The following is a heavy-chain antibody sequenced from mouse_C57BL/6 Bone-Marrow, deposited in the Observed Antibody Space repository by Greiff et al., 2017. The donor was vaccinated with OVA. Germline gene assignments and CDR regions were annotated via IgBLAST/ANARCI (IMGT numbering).Heavy chain of an antibody. D-gene: IGHD1-1*01. CDR3: AREGITTVVPDY. Sequence: QVQLQQPGTELVKPGASVKLSCKASGYTFTSYWMHWVNQRPGQGLEWIGNINPSNGGTNYNENFKSKATLTVDKSSSTAYMQLSSLTSEDSAVYYCAREGITTVVPDYWGQGTTLTVSS. V-gene: IGHV1-53*01. CDR1: GYTFTSYW. J-gene: IGHJ2*01. CDR2: INPSNGGT.